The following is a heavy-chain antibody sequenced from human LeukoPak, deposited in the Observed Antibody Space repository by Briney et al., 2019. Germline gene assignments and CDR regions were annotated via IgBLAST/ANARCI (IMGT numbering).Heavy chain of an antibody. CDR1: GGSISSSNW. CDR3: AREDTSPKYYFDY. J-gene: IGHJ4*02. D-gene: IGHD5-18*01. CDR2: IYHSGST. Sequence: SGTLSLTCAVSGGSISSSNWWSWVRQPPGKGLEWIGEIYHSGSTNYNPSLKSRVTISVDKSKNQFSLKLSSVTAADTAVYYCAREDTSPKYYFDYWGQGTLVTVSS. V-gene: IGHV4-4*02.